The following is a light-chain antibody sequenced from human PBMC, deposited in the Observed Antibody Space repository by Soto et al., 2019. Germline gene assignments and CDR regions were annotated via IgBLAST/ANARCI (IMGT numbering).Light chain of an antibody. Sequence: EIVLTQSPGTLSLSPGERATLSCRASQSVSSSYLAWYQQKPGQAPRLLIYGASSRATGIPDRFSGSGSGTGFTLTISRLEPEDFSGDYCQQYCSPPYTFWQGNKLEIK. V-gene: IGKV3-20*01. CDR3: QQYCSPPYT. CDR2: GAS. J-gene: IGKJ2*01. CDR1: QSVSSSY.